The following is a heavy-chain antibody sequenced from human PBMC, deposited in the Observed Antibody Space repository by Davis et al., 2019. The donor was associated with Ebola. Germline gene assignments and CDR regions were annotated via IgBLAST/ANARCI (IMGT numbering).Heavy chain of an antibody. J-gene: IGHJ4*02. CDR3: AKDLGNFFVFDY. CDR1: GFTFSSYW. V-gene: IGHV3-30*18. Sequence: PGGSLRLSCAASGFTFSSYWMSWVRQAPGKGLEWVSVISYDGSNKYYADSVKGRFTISRDNSKNTLYLQMNSLRAEDTAVYYCAKDLGNFFVFDYWGQGTLATVSS. CDR2: ISYDGSNK. D-gene: IGHD4-23*01.